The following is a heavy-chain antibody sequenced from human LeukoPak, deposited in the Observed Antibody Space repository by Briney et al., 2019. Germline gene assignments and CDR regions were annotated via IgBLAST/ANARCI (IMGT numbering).Heavy chain of an antibody. Sequence: GGSLRLSCAASGFTFSDHYMDWVRQAPGKGLEGVGRARDKAHSHSTVYAASVEGRFTVSRDNAKNSLYLQMNSLRAEDTAVYYCARGFPPRGSSWYQDAFDIWGQGTMVTVSS. CDR3: ARGFPPRGSSWYQDAFDI. V-gene: IGHV3-72*01. J-gene: IGHJ3*02. CDR2: ARDKAHSHST. CDR1: GFTFSDHY. D-gene: IGHD6-13*01.